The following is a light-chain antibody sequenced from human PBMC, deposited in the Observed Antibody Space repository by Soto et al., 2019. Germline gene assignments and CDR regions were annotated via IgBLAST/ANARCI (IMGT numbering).Light chain of an antibody. J-gene: IGKJ1*01. Sequence: EIVLTQSPATLSLSPGERATLSCRASQSVTNYLAWYQQNPGQAPRPLIYDASNRATGIPARFSGSGSGTDFTLTISSLEPEDFAVYYCQQRSNWPSGTFGQGTKVEIK. CDR3: QQRSNWPSGT. CDR1: QSVTNY. V-gene: IGKV3-11*01. CDR2: DAS.